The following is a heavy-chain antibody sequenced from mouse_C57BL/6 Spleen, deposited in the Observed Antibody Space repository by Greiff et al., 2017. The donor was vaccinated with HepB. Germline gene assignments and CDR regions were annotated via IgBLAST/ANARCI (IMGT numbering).Heavy chain of an antibody. CDR1: GFSLTSYG. CDR3: ARDECYAMDY. V-gene: IGHV2-2*01. CDR2: IWGGGST. J-gene: IGHJ4*01. Sequence: VKLMESGPGLVQPSPCLSITCTASGFSLTSYGVHWVRQSPGKGLEWLGVIWGGGSTDYNAAFISSLTISKDNSESQVFFKMNSLQADDTAIYYCARDECYAMDYWGQGTSVTVSS.